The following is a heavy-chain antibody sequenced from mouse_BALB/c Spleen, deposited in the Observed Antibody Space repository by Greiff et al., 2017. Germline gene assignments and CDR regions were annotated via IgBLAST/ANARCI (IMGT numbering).Heavy chain of an antibody. CDR1: GFSLTSYG. Sequence: VKLVESGPGLVQPSQSLSITCTVSGFSLTSYGVHWVRQSPGKGLEWLGVIWSVGSTDYNAAFISRLSISKDNSKSQVFFKMNSLQADDTAIYYCARNAMITTGFAYWGQGTLVTVSA. CDR2: IWSVGST. D-gene: IGHD2-4*01. J-gene: IGHJ3*01. CDR3: ARNAMITTGFAY. V-gene: IGHV2-4-1*01.